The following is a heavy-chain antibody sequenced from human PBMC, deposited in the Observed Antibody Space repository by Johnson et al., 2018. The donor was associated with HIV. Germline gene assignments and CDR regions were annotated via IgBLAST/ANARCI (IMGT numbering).Heavy chain of an antibody. J-gene: IGHJ3*02. Sequence: QMLLVESGGGLVKPGGSLRLSCAASAFTFSDYYMSWIRQAPGKGLEWVSHISRGGSAIYYADSVKARFSISRDDAKNSLYLQMNSLRAEATAVYYCARFDGIITDAFDIWGQGTMVTVSS. V-gene: IGHV3-11*04. CDR2: ISRGGSAI. CDR3: ARFDGIITDAFDI. CDR1: AFTFSDYY. D-gene: IGHD3-16*02.